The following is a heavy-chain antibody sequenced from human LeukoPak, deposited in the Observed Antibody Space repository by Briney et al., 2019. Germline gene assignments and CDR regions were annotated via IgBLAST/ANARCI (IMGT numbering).Heavy chain of an antibody. CDR2: TFYRSTWYN. CDR3: TRGFGNPHGSYYFDY. J-gene: IGHJ4*02. V-gene: IGHV6-1*01. Sequence: SQTLSLTCAISGDSVSSNSAAWNWIRQSPSRGLEWLGRTFYRSTWYNEYAVSVKGRITVNADTSKNQFSLQLNSVTPKDTAVYYCTRGFGNPHGSYYFDYWGQGTLVTVSS. CDR1: GDSVSSNSAA. D-gene: IGHD3-10*01.